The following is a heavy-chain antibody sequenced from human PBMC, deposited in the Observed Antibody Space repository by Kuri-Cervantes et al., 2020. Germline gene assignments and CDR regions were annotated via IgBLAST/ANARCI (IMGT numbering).Heavy chain of an antibody. CDR3: ARGWSGLTY. D-gene: IGHD3-3*01. CDR1: GFTFSSYA. V-gene: IGHV3-21*01. Sequence: GESLKISCAASGFTFSSYAMSWVRQAPGKGLEWVSAISSSSSYIYYADSVKGRFTISRDNAKNSVYLQMNSLRVEDTAVYFCARGWSGLTYWDQGTLVTVSS. J-gene: IGHJ4*02. CDR2: ISSSSSYI.